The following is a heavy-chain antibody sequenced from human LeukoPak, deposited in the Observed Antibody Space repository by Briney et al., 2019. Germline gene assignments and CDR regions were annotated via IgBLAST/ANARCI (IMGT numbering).Heavy chain of an antibody. CDR2: IYPADSDI. CDR1: GYSFATSW. V-gene: IGHV5-51*01. Sequence: GESLKFSCTASGYSFATSWIGWVRQMPGKGLEWMGIIYPADSDIRYSPSFQGQVTISADKSISTAYLQWSSLKASDTAIYYCARPQRDDISRTLDYWGQGTLVTVSS. D-gene: IGHD3-9*01. J-gene: IGHJ4*02. CDR3: ARPQRDDISRTLDY.